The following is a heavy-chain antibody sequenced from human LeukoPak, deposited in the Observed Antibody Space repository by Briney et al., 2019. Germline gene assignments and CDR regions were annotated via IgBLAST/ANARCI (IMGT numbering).Heavy chain of an antibody. CDR1: GYTFTSYG. CDR3: ARVLYYDSPYYYYMDV. J-gene: IGHJ6*03. D-gene: IGHD3-22*01. Sequence: ASVKVSCKASGYTFTSYGISWVRQAPGQGLEWMGWISAYNGNTNYAQKLQGRVTMTTDTSTSTAYTELRSLRSDDTAVYYCARVLYYDSPYYYYMDVWGKGTTVTVSS. V-gene: IGHV1-18*01. CDR2: ISAYNGNT.